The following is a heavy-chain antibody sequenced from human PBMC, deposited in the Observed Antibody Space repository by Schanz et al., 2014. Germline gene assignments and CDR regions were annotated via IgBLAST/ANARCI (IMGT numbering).Heavy chain of an antibody. CDR3: VKDDRGDVVVVAANY. CDR1: GFIFSNFA. V-gene: IGHV3-23*04. CDR2: ISGSGAGT. Sequence: EVQLVESGGGLVQPGGSLRLSCAASGFIFSNFAMEWVRQAPGKGLEWVSAISGSGAGTYYADSVKGRFTFSRDNSKNTLYLQMNSLRAEDTAIYYCVKDDRGDVVVVAANYWGQGTLVTVSS. D-gene: IGHD2-15*01. J-gene: IGHJ4*02.